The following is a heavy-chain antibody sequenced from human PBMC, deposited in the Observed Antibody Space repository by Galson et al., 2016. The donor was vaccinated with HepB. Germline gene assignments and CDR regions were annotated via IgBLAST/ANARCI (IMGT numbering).Heavy chain of an antibody. V-gene: IGHV3-30-3*01. CDR2: ISYDGRDK. CDR1: GFIFSSYA. J-gene: IGHJ4*02. Sequence: SLRLSCAASGFIFSSYAMHWVRQVPGKGLDWVAVISYDGRDKYYADSVRGRFTISRDHSKNTLYLQMNSLRTEDTAVYHCARTYYDFWSAQDWGLGALVTVSS. D-gene: IGHD3-3*01. CDR3: ARTYYDFWSAQD.